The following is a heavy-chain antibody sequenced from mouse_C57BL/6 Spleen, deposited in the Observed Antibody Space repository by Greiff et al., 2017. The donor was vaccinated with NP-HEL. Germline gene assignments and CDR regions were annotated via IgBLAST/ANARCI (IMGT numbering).Heavy chain of an antibody. CDR1: GYTFTDYY. V-gene: IGHV1-26*01. CDR3: ARSHYGKGDFDY. D-gene: IGHD1-1*01. Sequence: EVQLQQSGPELVKPGASVKISCKASGYTFTDYYMNWVKQSHGKSLEWIGDINPNNGGTSYNQKFKGKATLTVDKSSSTAYMELRSLTSEDSAVYYCARSHYGKGDFDYWGQGTTLTVSS. J-gene: IGHJ2*01. CDR2: INPNNGGT.